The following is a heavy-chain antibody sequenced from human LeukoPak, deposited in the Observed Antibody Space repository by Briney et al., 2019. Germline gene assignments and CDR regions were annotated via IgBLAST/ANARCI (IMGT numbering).Heavy chain of an antibody. V-gene: IGHV4-61*02. J-gene: IGHJ4*02. CDR2: INSSGST. D-gene: IGHD1-26*01. CDR1: GDSISSGLYY. CDR3: ARAAGVIVGATIDY. Sequence: SQTLSLTCTVSGDSISSGLYYWIWIRQPAGKGLEWIGRINSSGSTNYKPSLKSRVTISVDTSKSQFSLRLSSVTAADTAMYYCARAAGVIVGATIDYWGQGTLVTVSS.